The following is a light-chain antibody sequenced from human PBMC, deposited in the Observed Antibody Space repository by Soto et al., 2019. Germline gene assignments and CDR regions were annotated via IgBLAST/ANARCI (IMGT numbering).Light chain of an antibody. CDR2: EVS. Sequence: QSVLTQPASVSGSPGQSITISCTGTSSDVGGYNSVSWYQQYPGKAPKLVIYEVSNRPSGVSNRFSASKSGNTASLTISGLQAEDEADYYCSSYTGSSSGVFGGGTKLTVL. J-gene: IGLJ3*02. CDR3: SSYTGSSSGV. CDR1: SSDVGGYNS. V-gene: IGLV2-14*01.